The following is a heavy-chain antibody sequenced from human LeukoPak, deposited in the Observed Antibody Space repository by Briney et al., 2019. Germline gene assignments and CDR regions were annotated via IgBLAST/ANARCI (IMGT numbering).Heavy chain of an antibody. CDR2: IIPIFGTA. Sequence: ASVKVSCKASGGTFSSYAISWVRQAPGQGLEWMGGIIPIFGTANYAQKFQGRVTITADKSTSTAYMELSSLRSEDTAVYYCARDVMDYGDYYYYYMDVWGKGTTVTVSS. V-gene: IGHV1-69*06. J-gene: IGHJ6*03. CDR3: ARDVMDYGDYYYYYMDV. D-gene: IGHD4-17*01. CDR1: GGTFSSYA.